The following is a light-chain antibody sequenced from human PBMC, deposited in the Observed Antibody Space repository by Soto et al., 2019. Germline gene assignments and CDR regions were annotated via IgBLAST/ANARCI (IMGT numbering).Light chain of an antibody. CDR3: HVWDSSTDQYV. J-gene: IGLJ1*01. Sequence: SCELTQAPSGSVAPGETATITCGGDNIGSKSVHWYQQKPSQAPVLVIYYDDDRPSGIPERFSGSNSGNTATLTITRVEGGDEADYYCHVWDSSTDQYVFGPGTKLTVL. V-gene: IGLV3-21*01. CDR2: YDD. CDR1: NIGSKS.